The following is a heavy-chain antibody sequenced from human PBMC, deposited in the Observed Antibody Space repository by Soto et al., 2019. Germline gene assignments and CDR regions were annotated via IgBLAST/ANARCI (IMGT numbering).Heavy chain of an antibody. CDR2: ISGSGGST. CDR1: GFTFSSYA. D-gene: IGHD6-13*01. CDR3: AKSLSSPPHYYYYGMDV. J-gene: IGHJ6*02. Sequence: GGSLRLSCAASGFTFSSYAMSWVRQAPGKGLEWVSAISGSGGSTYYADSVKGRFTISRDNSKNTPYLQMNSLRAEDTAVYYCAKSLSSPPHYYYYGMDVWGQGTTVTVSS. V-gene: IGHV3-23*01.